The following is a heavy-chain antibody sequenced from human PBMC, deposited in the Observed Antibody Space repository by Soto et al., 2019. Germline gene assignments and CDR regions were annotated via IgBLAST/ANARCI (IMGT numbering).Heavy chain of an antibody. Sequence: SVTLSRTCVASGGCITTYHWSCIRHCPGKGLAWTADTGYTRTTNYNPLLKSRVTISLARYKNALSVKLTFMTAADTAVYYCARDRHAGFTHYFDPWGQGTLVTAFS. CDR3: ARDRHAGFTHYFDP. V-gene: IGHV4-59*01. J-gene: IGHJ5*02. D-gene: IGHD1-26*01. CDR2: TGYTRTT. CDR1: GGCITTYH.